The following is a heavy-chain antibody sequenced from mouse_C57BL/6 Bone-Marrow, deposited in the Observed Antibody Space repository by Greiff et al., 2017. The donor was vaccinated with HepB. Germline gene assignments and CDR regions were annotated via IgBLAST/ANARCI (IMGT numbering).Heavy chain of an antibody. J-gene: IGHJ2*01. CDR1: GYTFTSYW. CDR2: IDPNSGGT. V-gene: IGHV1-72*01. CDR3: ARFIYYGYYFDY. Sequence: QVQLQQPGAELVKPGASVKLSCKASGYTFTSYWMHWVKQRPGRGLEWIGRIDPNSGGTKYNEKFKSKATLTVDKPASTAYMQLSILTSEDSAVYYCARFIYYGYYFDYWGQGTTLTVSS. D-gene: IGHD1-1*01.